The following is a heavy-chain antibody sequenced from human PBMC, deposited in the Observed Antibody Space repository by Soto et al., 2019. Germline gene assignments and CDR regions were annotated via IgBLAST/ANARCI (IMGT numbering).Heavy chain of an antibody. CDR2: INPSGGST. D-gene: IGHD6-6*01. CDR1: GYTFTSYY. V-gene: IGHV1-46*01. CDR3: ARESINEGWFDP. Sequence: QVQLVQSGAEVKKPGASVKVSCKASGYTFTSYYMHWVQQAPGQGLEWMGIINPSGGSTSYAQKFQGRVTMTRDTSTSTVYMELSSLRSEDTAVYYCARESINEGWFDPWGQGTLVTVSS. J-gene: IGHJ5*02.